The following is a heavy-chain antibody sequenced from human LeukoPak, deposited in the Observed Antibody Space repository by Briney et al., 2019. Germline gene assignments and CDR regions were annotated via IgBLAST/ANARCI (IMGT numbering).Heavy chain of an antibody. D-gene: IGHD5-12*01. V-gene: IGHV3-73*01. CDR1: GFTFIDSD. CDR3: TSVDFDF. CDR2: IRNKANSYAT. J-gene: IGHJ4*02. Sequence: PGGSLRLSCAASGFTFIDSDMHWVRQASGKGLEWVGRIRNKANSYATTYAASVKGRFTISRDDSKNTAYLQMNSLKTDDTAVYYCTSVDFDFWGQGTQVTVSS.